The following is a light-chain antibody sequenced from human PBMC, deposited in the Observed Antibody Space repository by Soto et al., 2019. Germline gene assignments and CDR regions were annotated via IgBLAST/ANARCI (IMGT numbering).Light chain of an antibody. V-gene: IGLV2-14*01. J-gene: IGLJ3*02. CDR1: SGDVGAYNY. CDR3: SSYTSSSTWV. CDR2: EVS. Sequence: QSVLTQPASVSGSPGQSITISCTGTSGDVGAYNYVSWYQQHPGKAPKVMIYEVSNRPSGVSNRFSGSKSGNTASLTISGLRAEDEADYYCSSYTSSSTWVFGGGTKLTVL.